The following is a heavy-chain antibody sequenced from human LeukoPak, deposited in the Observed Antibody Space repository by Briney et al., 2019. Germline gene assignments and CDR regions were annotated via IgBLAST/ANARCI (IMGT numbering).Heavy chain of an antibody. Sequence: PSETLSLTCTVSGGSISSYYWSWIRQPPGKGLEWVGYIYYSGSTNYNPSLKSRVTISVDTSKNQFSLKLSSVTAADTAVYYCARGPPGCSGGSCYSGYFDYWGQGTLVTVSS. CDR2: IYYSGST. CDR3: ARGPPGCSGGSCYSGYFDY. CDR1: GGSISSYY. D-gene: IGHD2-15*01. V-gene: IGHV4-59*01. J-gene: IGHJ4*02.